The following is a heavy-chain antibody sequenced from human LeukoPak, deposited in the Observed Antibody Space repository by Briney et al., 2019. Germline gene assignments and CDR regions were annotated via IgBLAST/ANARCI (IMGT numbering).Heavy chain of an antibody. CDR3: ARDTIDQKRDYDFWSGYYTPGWSGFDP. J-gene: IGHJ5*02. D-gene: IGHD3-3*01. V-gene: IGHV4-4*02. Sequence: SGTLSLTCAVSGGSISSSNWWSWVRQPPGKGLEWIGEIYHSGSTNYNPSLKSRVTISVDTSKNQFSLKLSSVTAADTAVYYCARDTIDQKRDYDFWSGYYTPGWSGFDPWGQGTLVTVSS. CDR2: IYHSGST. CDR1: GGSISSSNW.